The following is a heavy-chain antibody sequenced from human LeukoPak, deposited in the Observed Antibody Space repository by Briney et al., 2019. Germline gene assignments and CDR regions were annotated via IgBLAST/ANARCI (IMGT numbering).Heavy chain of an antibody. Sequence: SGGSLRLSCAASGNYWMHWVRQAPGKGLVWVSHINSDGSWTSYADSVKGRFTISKDNAKNTVYLQMNSLRAEDTAFYYCAKDGRPDTYGIFDLWGHGTLVTVSS. V-gene: IGHV3-74*01. CDR1: GNYW. J-gene: IGHJ4*03. CDR3: AKDGRPDTYGIFDL. D-gene: IGHD1-1*01. CDR2: INSDGSWT.